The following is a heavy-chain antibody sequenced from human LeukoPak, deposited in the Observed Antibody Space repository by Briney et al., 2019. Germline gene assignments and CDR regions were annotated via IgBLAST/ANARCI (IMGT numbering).Heavy chain of an antibody. D-gene: IGHD1-26*01. CDR1: GGTFSSYA. CDR2: IIPIFGTA. J-gene: IGHJ3*02. Sequence: SVKVSCKASGGTFSSYAISWVRQAPGQGLEWMGGIIPIFGTAKYAQKFQGRVTITTNETTSTAYMELSSLRAEDAAVYYCAGGGATTRFAFDIWGQGTMVTVSS. CDR3: AGGGATTRFAFDI. V-gene: IGHV1-69*05.